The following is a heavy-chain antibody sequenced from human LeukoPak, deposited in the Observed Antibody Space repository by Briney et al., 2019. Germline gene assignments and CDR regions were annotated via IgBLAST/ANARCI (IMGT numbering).Heavy chain of an antibody. J-gene: IGHJ6*02. V-gene: IGHV1-2*02. D-gene: IGHD6-13*01. CDR2: NNPNSGGT. CDR1: GYTFTGYY. CDR3: ARERIAAAVPQNYYYYGMDV. Sequence: GASVKVSCKASGYTFTGYYMHWVRQAPGQGLEWMGWNNPNSGGTNYAQKFQGRVTMTRDTSISTAYMELSRLRSDDTAVYYCARERIAAAVPQNYYYYGMDVWGQGTTVTVSS.